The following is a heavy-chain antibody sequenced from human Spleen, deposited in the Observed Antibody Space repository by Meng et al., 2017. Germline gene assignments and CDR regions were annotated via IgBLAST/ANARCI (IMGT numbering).Heavy chain of an antibody. CDR2: INAVFGTT. D-gene: IGHD6-13*01. J-gene: IGHJ4*02. V-gene: IGHV1-69*13. CDR1: GGIFSNYV. Sequence: SVKVSCKALGGIFSNYVIGWVRQAPGQGLEWMGGINAVFGTTNYAQKLQDRVTITSDESTSTVYMELSGLRSDDTAMYYCARDEDISAAGKLFGDYWGQGTLVTVSS. CDR3: ARDEDISAAGKLFGDY.